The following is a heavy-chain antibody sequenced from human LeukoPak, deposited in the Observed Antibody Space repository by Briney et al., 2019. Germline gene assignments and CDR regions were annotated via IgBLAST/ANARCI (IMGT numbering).Heavy chain of an antibody. Sequence: PGGSLRLSCAASGFTVSNNYMSWVRQAPGKGLEWVLVIYSGGSTYYADSVKGRFTISRDNSKNTLYLQMNSLRAEDTAVYYCARVTMVRGVILFDYWGQGTLVTVSS. CDR3: ARVTMVRGVILFDY. D-gene: IGHD3-10*01. J-gene: IGHJ4*02. CDR2: IYSGGST. V-gene: IGHV3-66*02. CDR1: GFTVSNNY.